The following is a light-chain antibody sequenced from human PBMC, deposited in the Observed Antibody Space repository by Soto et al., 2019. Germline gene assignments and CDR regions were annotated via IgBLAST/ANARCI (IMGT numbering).Light chain of an antibody. V-gene: IGKV4-1*01. CDR2: WAS. J-gene: IGKJ2*01. Sequence: IVMTQSPDSLAVSLGERATINCKSSQSVLFSSNNKNYLAWYRQKPGQPPKLLIYWASIRESGVPDRISGRGFGTDFTLTISSLQAEDVAVYYCQQYYSTPPYTFGQGTKLEIK. CDR3: QQYYSTPPYT. CDR1: QSVLFSSNNKNY.